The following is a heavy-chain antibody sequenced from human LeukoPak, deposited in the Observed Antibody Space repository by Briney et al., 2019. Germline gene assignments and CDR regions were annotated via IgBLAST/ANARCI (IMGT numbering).Heavy chain of an antibody. Sequence: SETLSLTCAVYGGSFSGYYWSWIRQPPGKGLEWIGEINHSGSTNYNPSLKSRVTISVDTSKNQFSLKLSSVTAADTAVYYCASHLSYYDRLFDYWGQGTLVTVSS. CDR3: ASHLSYYDRLFDY. J-gene: IGHJ4*02. D-gene: IGHD1-26*01. CDR1: GGSFSGYY. V-gene: IGHV4-34*01. CDR2: INHSGST.